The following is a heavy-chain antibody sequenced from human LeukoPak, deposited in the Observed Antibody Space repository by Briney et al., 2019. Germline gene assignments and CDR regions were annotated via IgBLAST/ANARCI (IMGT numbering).Heavy chain of an antibody. CDR3: ARTKKTSIAVAGTGGDSWYFDL. Sequence: PSQTLSLTCTVSGGSISSGSYYWSWIRQPAGKGLEWIGRIYTSGNTNYNPSLKSLVTISVDTSKNQFSLKLSSVTAADTAVYYCARTKKTSIAVAGTGGDSWYFDLWGRGTLVTVSS. J-gene: IGHJ2*01. D-gene: IGHD6-19*01. CDR2: IYTSGNT. CDR1: GGSISSGSYY. V-gene: IGHV4-61*02.